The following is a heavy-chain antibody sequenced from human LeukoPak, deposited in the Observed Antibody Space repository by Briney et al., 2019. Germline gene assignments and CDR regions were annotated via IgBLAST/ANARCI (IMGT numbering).Heavy chain of an antibody. CDR2: ISSSGSTI. CDR1: GFTFSSYA. Sequence: PGGSLRLSCAASGFTFSSYAMSWVRQAPGKGLEWVSYISSSGSTIYYADSVKGRFTISRDNAKNSLYLQMNSLRAEDTAVYYCARVGGSYGFLSQKPRYFQHWGQGTLVTVSS. D-gene: IGHD1-26*01. V-gene: IGHV3-48*03. CDR3: ARVGGSYGFLSQKPRYFQH. J-gene: IGHJ1*01.